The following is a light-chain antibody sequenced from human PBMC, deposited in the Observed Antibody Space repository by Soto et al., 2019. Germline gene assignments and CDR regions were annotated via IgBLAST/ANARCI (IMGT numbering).Light chain of an antibody. Sequence: DIQMAQSPSALSASVGDRVTITCRASQNIGTWLAWYQQKPGKAPKLLIFGASTLQSGVPSRFSGSGSGTEFTLTISSLQPEDFATYYCQQLNIYSMFTFGPGTKVDIK. CDR3: QQLNIYSMFT. J-gene: IGKJ3*01. V-gene: IGKV1-5*01. CDR1: QNIGTW. CDR2: GAS.